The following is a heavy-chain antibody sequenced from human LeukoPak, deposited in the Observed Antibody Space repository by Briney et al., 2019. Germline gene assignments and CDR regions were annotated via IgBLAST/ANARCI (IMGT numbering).Heavy chain of an antibody. D-gene: IGHD2-8*01. V-gene: IGHV4-4*08. CDR2: IYSGST. J-gene: IGHJ4*02. CDR1: GGSISGYY. CDR3: ARLMDMAPDY. Sequence: SETLSLTCTVSGGSISGYYWSWIRQSPGKGLEWIGYIYSGSTNYNPSLKSRVTISVDTSKNQFSLKLSSVTAADTAVYYCARLMDMAPDYWGQGTLVTVSS.